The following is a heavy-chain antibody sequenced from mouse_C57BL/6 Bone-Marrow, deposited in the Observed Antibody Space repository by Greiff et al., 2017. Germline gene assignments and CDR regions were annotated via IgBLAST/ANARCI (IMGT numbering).Heavy chain of an antibody. CDR1: GYTFTSYW. Sequence: QVQLQQPGAELVKPGASVKMSCKASGYTFTSYWITWVKQRPGQGLEWIGDIYPGSGSTNYNEKFKSKATLTVETSSSTAYMQLSSLTSEDSAVYYCARGSPDYWGQGTTLTVSS. CDR2: IYPGSGST. CDR3: ARGSPDY. J-gene: IGHJ2*01. V-gene: IGHV1-55*01. D-gene: IGHD6-1*01.